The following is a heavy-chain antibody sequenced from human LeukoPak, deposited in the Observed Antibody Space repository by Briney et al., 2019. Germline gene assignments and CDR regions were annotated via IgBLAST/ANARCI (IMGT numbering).Heavy chain of an antibody. V-gene: IGHV1-69*05. J-gene: IGHJ4*02. D-gene: IGHD2-2*01. CDR1: GGTFSSYA. CDR3: ARGGRGGYCSSASCYGLFDY. CDR2: IIPIFGTA. Sequence: SVKVSCKASGGTFSSYAISWVRQAPGQGLEWMGGIIPIFGTANYAQKFQGRVTITTDESTSTAYMELSSLRSEDTAVYYCARGGRGGYCSSASCYGLFDYWGQGTLVTVSS.